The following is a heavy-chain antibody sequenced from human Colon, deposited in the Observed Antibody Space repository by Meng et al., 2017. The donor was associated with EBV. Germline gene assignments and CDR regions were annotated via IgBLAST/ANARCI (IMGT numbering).Heavy chain of an antibody. Sequence: QGPLRESGPGLVEPSQTLSLTCTVSGGSMSSGNYYWSWIRQPPGKGLEWIGYIHHSGSAYYNPSLKSRVSISVDTSKNQFSLNLNSMTAADTAVYYCASFDHIPRRNYFDYWGQGTLVTVSS. D-gene: IGHD2-21*01. CDR2: IHHSGSA. CDR1: GGSMSSGNYY. V-gene: IGHV4-30-4*01. J-gene: IGHJ4*02. CDR3: ASFDHIPRRNYFDY.